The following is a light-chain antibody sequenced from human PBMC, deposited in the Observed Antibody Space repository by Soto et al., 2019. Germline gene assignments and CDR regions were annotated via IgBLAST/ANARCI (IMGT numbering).Light chain of an antibody. J-gene: IGKJ1*01. V-gene: IGKV4-1*01. CDR1: QSVLYSSNNRNY. Sequence: DIVMTQSPDSLAVSLGERATINCKSSQSVLYSSNNRNYLAWYQQKPGQPPKLLIYWASTRESGVPDRFSGSGSGTDFPLTISNLQAEDVAVYYCQQYRTTPSWTFGQGTKVEIK. CDR3: QQYRTTPSWT. CDR2: WAS.